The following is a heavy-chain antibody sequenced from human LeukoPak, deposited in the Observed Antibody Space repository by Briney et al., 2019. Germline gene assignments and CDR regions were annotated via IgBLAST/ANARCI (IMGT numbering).Heavy chain of an antibody. J-gene: IGHJ6*04. CDR1: GGSISSYY. CDR2: IYYSGST. D-gene: IGHD1-1*01. V-gene: IGHV4-59*01. Sequence: SETLSLTCTVSGGSISSYYWSWIRQLPGKGLEWIGYIYYSGSTNYNPSLKSRVTISVDTSKNQFSLKLSSVTAADTAVYYCARSTRRRRGDYYYYGMDVWGKGTTVTVSS. CDR3: ARSTRRRRGDYYYYGMDV.